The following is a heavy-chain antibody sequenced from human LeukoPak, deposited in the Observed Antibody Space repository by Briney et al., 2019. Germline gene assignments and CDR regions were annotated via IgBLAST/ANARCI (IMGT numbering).Heavy chain of an antibody. Sequence: SETMSLTCAVYGGSFSGYYWSWIRQPQGKGLEWIGEINHSGSTNYNPSLKSRVTISVDTSKNQFSLKLSSVTAADTAVYYCARGLDGHCSSTSCYGFDYWGQGTLVTVSS. CDR1: GGSFSGYY. J-gene: IGHJ4*02. CDR2: INHSGST. D-gene: IGHD2-2*01. V-gene: IGHV4-34*01. CDR3: ARGLDGHCSSTSCYGFDY.